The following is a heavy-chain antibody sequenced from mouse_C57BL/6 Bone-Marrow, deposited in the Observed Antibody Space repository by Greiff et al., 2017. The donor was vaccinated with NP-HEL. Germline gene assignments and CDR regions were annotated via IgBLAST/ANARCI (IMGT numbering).Heavy chain of an antibody. V-gene: IGHV1-42*01. J-gene: IGHJ3*01. D-gene: IGHD2-3*01. CDR1: GYSFTGYY. CDR3: ARDDGYYFAY. CDR2: LNPSTGGT. Sequence: VQLQQSGPELVQPGASVPISCQASGYSFTGYYMNWVKQSPVNSLEWIGELNPSTGGTTYNQKFKAKATLTVDKSSSTAYMQLKSLTSEDSAVYYCARDDGYYFAYWGQGTLVTVSA.